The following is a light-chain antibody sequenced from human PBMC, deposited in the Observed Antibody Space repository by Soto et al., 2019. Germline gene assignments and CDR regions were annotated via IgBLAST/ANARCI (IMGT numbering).Light chain of an antibody. CDR1: SSGIGTFNL. J-gene: IGLJ2*01. CDR2: EVN. CDR3: YSFAGFNTQ. V-gene: IGLV2-23*02. Sequence: QSALTQPASVSGSPGQSIAISCTGNSSGIGTFNLVSWYQQHPGRAPKLIIYEVNKRPSGISSRFSASKSGNTASLTISGLQADDEADYYCYSFAGFNTQFGAGTKVTVL.